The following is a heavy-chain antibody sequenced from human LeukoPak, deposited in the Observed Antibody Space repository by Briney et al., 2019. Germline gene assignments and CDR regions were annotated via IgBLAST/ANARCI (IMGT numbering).Heavy chain of an antibody. J-gene: IGHJ4*02. D-gene: IGHD3-3*01. CDR3: ASTPKRTTIFGVLNYYFDY. Sequence: SETLSLTCTVSGGSISSYSWSWIRQPAGKGLEWIGRIYSSGTTNYNPSLKSRVTMSVDTSKNQFSLKLSSVTAADTAVYYCASTPKRTTIFGVLNYYFDYWGQGTLVTVSS. V-gene: IGHV4-4*07. CDR1: GGSISSYS. CDR2: IYSSGTT.